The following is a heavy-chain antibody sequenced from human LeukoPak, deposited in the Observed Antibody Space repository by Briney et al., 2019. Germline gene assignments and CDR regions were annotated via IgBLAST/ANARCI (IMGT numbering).Heavy chain of an antibody. CDR3: ARTNPSFDY. V-gene: IGHV6-1*01. CDR2: TYYRSGWYN. Sequence: SQTLSLTCAISGDSVSSNSAAWGWIGQSPTRGLEWLGRTYYRSGWYNDYALSVKSRITINPDSSKNQVSLKLRSVTAADTAVYYCARTNPSFDYWGQGTLVTVSS. J-gene: IGHJ4*02. CDR1: GDSVSSNSAA.